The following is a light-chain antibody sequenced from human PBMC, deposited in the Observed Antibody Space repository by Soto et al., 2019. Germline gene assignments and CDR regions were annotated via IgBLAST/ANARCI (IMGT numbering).Light chain of an antibody. Sequence: SYELTQPPSVSVAPGQTARITCGENNIGSKSVHWYQQKPGRAPVLVVYDDSDRPSGIPERFSGSNSGNTATLTISRVEAGDEADYYCQVWDRSSDHPVFGGGIKLTVL. CDR1: NIGSKS. V-gene: IGLV3-21*02. CDR2: DDS. CDR3: QVWDRSSDHPV. J-gene: IGLJ2*01.